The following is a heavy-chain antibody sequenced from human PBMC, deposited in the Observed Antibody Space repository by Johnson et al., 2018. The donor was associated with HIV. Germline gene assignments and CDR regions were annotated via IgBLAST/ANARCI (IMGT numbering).Heavy chain of an antibody. V-gene: IGHV3-30*02. CDR3: AKRAATGDNVRGLLGLRWAM. CDR1: GFTFSSYG. Sequence: QVQLVESGGGVVQPGGSLRLSCAASGFTFSSYGIHWVRRAPGKGLEWVTFIRFDGTKKYYADSGKGRFTISRDDSKNTVHLQISSLRTEDTAVYYCAKRAATGDNVRGLLGLRWAMWG. D-gene: IGHD3-10*02. CDR2: IRFDGTKK. J-gene: IGHJ1*01.